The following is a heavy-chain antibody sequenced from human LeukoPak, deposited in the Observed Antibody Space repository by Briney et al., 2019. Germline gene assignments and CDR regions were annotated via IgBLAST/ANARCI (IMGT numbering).Heavy chain of an antibody. J-gene: IGHJ6*03. CDR3: ATGFFYYYYMDV. CDR2: IKQDGSEK. Sequence: PGGSLRLSCAASGFIFSSYWMSWVRQAPGKGLEWVANIKQDGSEKYYVDSVKGRFTISRDNAKSTLYLQMNSLRPEDTAVYYCATGFFYYYYMDVWGKGTTVTISS. D-gene: IGHD1-14*01. V-gene: IGHV3-7*01. CDR1: GFIFSSYW.